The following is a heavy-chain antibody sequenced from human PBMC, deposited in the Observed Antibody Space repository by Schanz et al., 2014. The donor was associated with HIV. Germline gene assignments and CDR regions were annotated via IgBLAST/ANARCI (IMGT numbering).Heavy chain of an antibody. V-gene: IGHV1-8*02. CDR3: AGSQYKFGSYYFVA. CDR2: MNPGSGNT. J-gene: IGHJ4*02. D-gene: IGHD3-10*01. CDR1: GGTFNNYA. Sequence: QVQLVQSGAEVKKPGSSVTVSCKTSGGTFNNYALNWVRQAPGQGLEWMGWMNPGSGNTGYAWKFQGRVTMTRDTSIRTAYMELSSLRSDDTAVYFCAGSQYKFGSYYFVAWDQGTLVTVSS.